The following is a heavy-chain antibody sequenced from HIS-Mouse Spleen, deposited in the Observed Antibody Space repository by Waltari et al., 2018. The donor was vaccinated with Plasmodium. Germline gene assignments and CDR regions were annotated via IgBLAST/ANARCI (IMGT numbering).Heavy chain of an antibody. V-gene: IGHV3-15*01. CDR2: IKSKTDGGTT. J-gene: IGHJ4*02. D-gene: IGHD2-2*01. Sequence: GLVKTGGSLRLSCAASGFTFSNAWMSWVRQAPGKGLEWVGRIKSKTDGGTTDYAAPVKGRFTISRDDSKNTLYLQMNSLKTEDTAVYYCTTSPDIVVVPAAIETDYWGQGTLVTVSS. CDR1: GFTFSNAW. CDR3: TTSPDIVVVPAAIETDY.